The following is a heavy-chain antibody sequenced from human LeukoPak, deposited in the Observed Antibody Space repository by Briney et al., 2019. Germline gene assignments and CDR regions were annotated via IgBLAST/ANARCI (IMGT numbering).Heavy chain of an antibody. V-gene: IGHV4-59*01. J-gene: IGHJ4*02. D-gene: IGHD1-7*01. CDR1: GGSISSYY. CDR2: IYYSGST. Sequence: PSETLSLTCTVSGGSISSYYWSWIRQPPGKGLEWIGYIYYSGSTNYNPSLKSRVTISVDTSKNQFSLKLSSVTAADTAVYYCARSITGTPYLFDYWGQGTLVTVSS. CDR3: ARSITGTPYLFDY.